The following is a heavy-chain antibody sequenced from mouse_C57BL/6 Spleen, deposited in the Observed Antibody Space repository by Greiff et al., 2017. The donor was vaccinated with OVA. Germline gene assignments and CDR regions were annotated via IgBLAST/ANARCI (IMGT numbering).Heavy chain of an antibody. CDR3: ARKAAYSRDYAMDY. D-gene: IGHD2-10*01. V-gene: IGHV2-2*01. Sequence: VKLVESGPGLVQPSQSLSITCTVSGFSLTSYGVHWVRQSPGKGLEWLGVIWSGGSTDYNADFISSLSISKDTSKSQVFFKMTALQPHYTAIYYCARKAAYSRDYAMDYWGQGTSVTVSS. J-gene: IGHJ4*01. CDR1: GFSLTSYG. CDR2: IWSGGST.